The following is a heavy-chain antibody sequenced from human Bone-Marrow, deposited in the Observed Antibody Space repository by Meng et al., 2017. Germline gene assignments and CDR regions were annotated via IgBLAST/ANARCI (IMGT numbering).Heavy chain of an antibody. Sequence: SGPTLVKPTQTLTLTCTFSGVSLSTSGVGVGWIRQPPGKALEWLALIYWDDDKRYSPSLKSRLTITKDTSKNQVVLTMTNMDPVDTATYYCAHMGSAVTTDYYYYGMDVWGQGTTVTVSS. CDR2: IYWDDDK. D-gene: IGHD4-17*01. V-gene: IGHV2-5*02. CDR1: GVSLSTSGVG. J-gene: IGHJ6*02. CDR3: AHMGSAVTTDYYYYGMDV.